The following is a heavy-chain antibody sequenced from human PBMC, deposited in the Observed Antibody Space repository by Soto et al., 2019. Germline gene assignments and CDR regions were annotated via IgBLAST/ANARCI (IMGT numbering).Heavy chain of an antibody. V-gene: IGHV4-30-2*01. J-gene: IGHJ5*02. CDR2: IYHSGST. CDR1: GGSISSGGYS. CDR3: ARGTPSYYYDSSGSSWFDL. D-gene: IGHD3-22*01. Sequence: SETLSLTCAVSGGSISSGGYSWSWIRQPPGKGLEWIGYIYHSGSTYYNPSLKSRVTISVDRSKNQFSLKLSSVTAADTAVYYCARGTPSYYYDSSGSSWFDLWGQGTLVTVSS.